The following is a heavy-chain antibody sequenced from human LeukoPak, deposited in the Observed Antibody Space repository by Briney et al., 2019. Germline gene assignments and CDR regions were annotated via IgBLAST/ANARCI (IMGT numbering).Heavy chain of an antibody. Sequence: GASVKVSCKAFGYTFTGYWMHWVRQAPGQGPEWMGVISPSGGSTIYTQKFKGRVTLTRDMSTSTDYLELSSLRSEDTAVYYCARGVRGDNPVGLDYWGQGTLVTVSS. V-gene: IGHV1-46*01. D-gene: IGHD1-14*01. CDR2: ISPSGGST. J-gene: IGHJ4*02. CDR3: ARGVRGDNPVGLDY. CDR1: GYTFTGYW.